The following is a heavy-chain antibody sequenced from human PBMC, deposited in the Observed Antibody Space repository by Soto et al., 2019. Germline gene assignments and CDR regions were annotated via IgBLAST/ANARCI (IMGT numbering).Heavy chain of an antibody. CDR2: ISSSSSYI. CDR3: ARVRGSGSYYGGYYYYYMDV. Sequence: PGGSLRLSCAASGFTFSSYSMNWVRQAPGKGLEWVSSISSSSSYIYYADSVKGRFTISRHNAKNSLYLQMNSLRAEDTAVYYCARVRGSGSYYGGYYYYYMDVWGKGTTVTVSS. D-gene: IGHD3-10*01. V-gene: IGHV3-21*04. J-gene: IGHJ6*03. CDR1: GFTFSSYS.